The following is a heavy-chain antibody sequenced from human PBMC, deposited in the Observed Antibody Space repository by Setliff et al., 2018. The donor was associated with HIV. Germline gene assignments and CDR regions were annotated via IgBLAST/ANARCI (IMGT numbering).Heavy chain of an antibody. Sequence: SETLSLTCTVSGGSINYYYWDWIRQSPGKGLEWIGFIGYSGSTSYNPSLSSRVTISVDTSKNQFSLKLSSVSTADTAVYYCARWGENSGRPDWRAFDIWGQGTMVTVSS. CDR3: ARWGENSGRPDWRAFDI. J-gene: IGHJ3*02. D-gene: IGHD1-26*01. V-gene: IGHV4-59*01. CDR2: IGYSGST. CDR1: GGSINYYY.